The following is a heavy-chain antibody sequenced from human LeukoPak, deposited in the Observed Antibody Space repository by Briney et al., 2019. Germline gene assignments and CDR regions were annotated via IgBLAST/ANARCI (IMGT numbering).Heavy chain of an antibody. CDR2: INPSGGST. V-gene: IGHV1-46*01. D-gene: IGHD1-26*01. CDR3: ARDGWYSVSQIPVTGFDM. J-gene: IGHJ3*02. CDR1: GYTFTSYY. Sequence: ASVKVSCKASGYTFTSYYMHWVRQAPGQGLEWMGIINPSGGSTSYAQKFQGRVTMTRDMSTSTVYMELSSLRSEDTAVYYCARDGWYSVSQIPVTGFDMWGQGTMVTVSS.